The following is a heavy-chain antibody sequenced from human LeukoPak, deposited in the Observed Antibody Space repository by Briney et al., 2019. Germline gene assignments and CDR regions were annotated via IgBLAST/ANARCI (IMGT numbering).Heavy chain of an antibody. V-gene: IGHV3-48*03. J-gene: IGHJ5*01. Sequence: PGGSLRLSCAASGFTLSTYEMNWVRQAPGKGLEWVSYIGGSGGTIYYADSVKGRFTISRDNARNSLYLQMSSLRVDDTAGYYCARRRFDCWGQGILVTVSS. CDR3: ARRRFDC. CDR2: IGGSGGTI. CDR1: GFTLSTYE.